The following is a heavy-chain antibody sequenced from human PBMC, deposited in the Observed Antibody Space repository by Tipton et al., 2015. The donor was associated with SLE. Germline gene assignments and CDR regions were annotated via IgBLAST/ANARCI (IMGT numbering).Heavy chain of an antibody. CDR1: GGSISHYS. J-gene: IGHJ6*02. CDR3: ARLGAGDLYRGLDV. V-gene: IGHV4-59*01. Sequence: TLSLTCAVSGGSISHYSWAWVRQPPGKGLECIGFLFDTGDTKYSPSLDSRGTISLDTSKNQFSLNLKSVTAADTAVYYCARLGAGDLYRGLDVWGQGTTVTVSS. D-gene: IGHD7-27*01. CDR2: LFDTGDT.